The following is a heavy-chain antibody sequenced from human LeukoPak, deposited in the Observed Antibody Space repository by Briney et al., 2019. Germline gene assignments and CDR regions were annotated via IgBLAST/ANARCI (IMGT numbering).Heavy chain of an antibody. Sequence: GGSLRLSCAASGFTFSSYWMTWVRQAPGKGLEWVANIKQDGSEKYYVDSVKGRFTISRDNAKNSLYLQMNSLRAEDTAVYYCARDAGSGSYYGDAFDLWGQGTMVTVSS. J-gene: IGHJ3*01. V-gene: IGHV3-7*01. CDR2: IKQDGSEK. D-gene: IGHD1-26*01. CDR3: ARDAGSGSYYGDAFDL. CDR1: GFTFSSYW.